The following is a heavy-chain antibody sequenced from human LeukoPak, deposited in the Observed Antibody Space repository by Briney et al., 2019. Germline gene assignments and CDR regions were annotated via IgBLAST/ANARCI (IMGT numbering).Heavy chain of an antibody. J-gene: IGHJ4*02. CDR2: INPNTGGT. V-gene: IGHV1-2*02. Sequence: ASVKVSCKASGYTFADYYIHWVRQAPGQGLEWMGLINPNTGGTNYAQKFQGRATMTRDTSITTAYMELSRLRSDDTAVYYCARRPIVGVPAPIDYWGQGNLVTVSS. CDR3: ARRPIVGVPAPIDY. D-gene: IGHD2-2*01. CDR1: GYTFADYY.